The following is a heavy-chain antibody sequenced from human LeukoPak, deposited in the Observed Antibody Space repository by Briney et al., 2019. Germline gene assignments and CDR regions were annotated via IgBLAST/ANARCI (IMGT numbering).Heavy chain of an antibody. CDR1: GGSFSGYY. CDR2: INHSGST. D-gene: IGHD3-3*01. J-gene: IGHJ6*02. Sequence: KPSETLSLTCAVYGGSFSGYYWSWIRQPPGKGLEWIGEINHSGSTNYNPSLKSRVTISVDTSKNQFSLKLSSVTAADTAVYYCARRLLMGYDFWSGYRNDAPMDVWGQGTTVTVSS. V-gene: IGHV4-34*01. CDR3: ARRLLMGYDFWSGYRNDAPMDV.